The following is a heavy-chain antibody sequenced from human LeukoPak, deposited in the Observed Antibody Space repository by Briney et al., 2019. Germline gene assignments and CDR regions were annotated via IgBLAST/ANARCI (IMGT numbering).Heavy chain of an antibody. Sequence: LRLSCAASGFTFSGYPIHWVRQAPGKGLEWVAVISYDGSNKYYADSVKGRFTISRDNSKNTLYLQMNSLRAEDTAVYYCAKEAVGSSSWYGSLGYYYYYGMDVWGQGTTVTVSS. CDR1: GFTFSGYP. CDR3: AKEAVGSSSWYGSLGYYYYYGMDV. D-gene: IGHD6-13*01. CDR2: ISYDGSNK. J-gene: IGHJ6*02. V-gene: IGHV3-30-3*02.